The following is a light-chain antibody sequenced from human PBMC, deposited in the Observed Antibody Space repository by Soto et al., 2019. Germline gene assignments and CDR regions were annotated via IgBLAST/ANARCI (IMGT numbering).Light chain of an antibody. CDR2: DVT. Sequence: VLTQPASVSGSPGQSVTISCTGTSSDVGGYDYVSWYQHHPGKAPKLVIYDVTYRPSGVSDRFSGSKSANTASLTISGLQAEDEADYYCSSYTSSSTYVFGTGTKVTVL. CDR1: SSDVGGYDY. J-gene: IGLJ1*01. V-gene: IGLV2-14*01. CDR3: SSYTSSSTYV.